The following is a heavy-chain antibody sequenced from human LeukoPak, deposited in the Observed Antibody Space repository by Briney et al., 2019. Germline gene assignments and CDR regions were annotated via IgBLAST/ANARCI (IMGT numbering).Heavy chain of an antibody. CDR2: SSKSSSYI. CDR3: ARDPAPRYCSGVSCYTHYGMDV. V-gene: IGHV3-21*01. Sequence: GGSLRLSCAASGFTFSSYTMNWVRQAPGKGLEWVSSSSKSSSYIYYPDSVKGRPTISRNNAKNSLYHQMNSLRAEDTAVYYCARDPAPRYCSGVSCYTHYGMDVWGQGTTVTVSS. CDR1: GFTFSSYT. D-gene: IGHD2-15*01. J-gene: IGHJ6*02.